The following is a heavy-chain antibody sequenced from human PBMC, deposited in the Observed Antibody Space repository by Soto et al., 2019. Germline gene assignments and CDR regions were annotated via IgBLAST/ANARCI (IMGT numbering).Heavy chain of an antibody. Sequence: ASVKVSCKVSGYTLTELSMHWVRQAPGKGLEWMGGFDPEDGETIYAQKFQGRVTMTEDTSTDTAYMELSSLRSEDTAVYYCATVRVVVPAAIWTHAFDIWGQGTMVTVSS. V-gene: IGHV1-24*01. CDR3: ATVRVVVPAAIWTHAFDI. CDR1: GYTLTELS. D-gene: IGHD2-2*02. J-gene: IGHJ3*02. CDR2: FDPEDGET.